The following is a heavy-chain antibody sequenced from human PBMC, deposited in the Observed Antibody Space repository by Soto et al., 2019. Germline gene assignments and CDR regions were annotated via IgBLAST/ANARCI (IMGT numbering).Heavy chain of an antibody. Sequence: EVQLLESGGGLVQPGGSLGLSCAASGFTFSDYAMSWVRQAPGKGLEWVSAISGHGSSTYYTDSVKGRFTISRDNSKNTLYLQMNSLRADDTAVYFCAKYYYGSGSDYAFDIWGPGTMVTVSS. CDR1: GFTFSDYA. D-gene: IGHD3-10*01. J-gene: IGHJ3*02. CDR3: AKYYYGSGSDYAFDI. CDR2: ISGHGSST. V-gene: IGHV3-23*01.